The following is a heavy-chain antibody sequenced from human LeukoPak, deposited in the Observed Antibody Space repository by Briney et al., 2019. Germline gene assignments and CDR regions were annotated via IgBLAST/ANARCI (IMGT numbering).Heavy chain of an antibody. CDR3: AKGSYYDSSGSFYFDY. CDR2: IYHSGST. J-gene: IGHJ4*02. CDR1: GDSVRDYY. V-gene: IGHV4-59*02. D-gene: IGHD3-22*01. Sequence: SETLSLTCTVSGDSVRDYYRTWIRQAPGKGLEWIGYIYHSGSTTYNPSLESRVTISVDTSNNQFSLKLTSVTAADTAVYYCAKGSYYDSSGSFYFDYWGQGTLVTVSS.